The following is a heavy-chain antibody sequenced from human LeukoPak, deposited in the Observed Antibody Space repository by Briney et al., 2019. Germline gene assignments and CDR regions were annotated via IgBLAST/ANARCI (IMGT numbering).Heavy chain of an antibody. Sequence: RAGGSLRLSCAASGFTFSSYWMNWVRQAPGKGLVWVSAIGGSGGSTYYADSVKGRFTISRDNSKNTLYLQMNSLRVEDSALYYCAKVRVGTSDCFDYWGQGTLVTVSS. CDR3: AKVRVGTSDCFDY. CDR2: IGGSGGST. CDR1: GFTFSSYW. D-gene: IGHD5-12*01. J-gene: IGHJ4*02. V-gene: IGHV3-23*01.